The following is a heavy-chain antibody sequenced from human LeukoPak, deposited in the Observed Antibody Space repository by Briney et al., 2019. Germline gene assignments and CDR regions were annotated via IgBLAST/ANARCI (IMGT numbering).Heavy chain of an antibody. D-gene: IGHD3-10*01. V-gene: IGHV3-48*04. Sequence: PGGSLRLSCAASGFSLRDYNMNWVRQAPGKGLEWVSYISSSSGTINYADSVKGRFTISRDNAKNSLYLQMNSLRVEDTAVYYCAKDRFSSYGPGSYSSGMDVWGQGTTVTVSS. CDR1: GFSLRDYN. J-gene: IGHJ6*02. CDR2: ISSSSGTI. CDR3: AKDRFSSYGPGSYSSGMDV.